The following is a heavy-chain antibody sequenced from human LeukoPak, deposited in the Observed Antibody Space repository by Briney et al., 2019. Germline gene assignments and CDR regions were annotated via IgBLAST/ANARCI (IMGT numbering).Heavy chain of an antibody. CDR1: GFAFSASS. Sequence: GGSLRLSCAASGFAFSASSMHWVRQASGKGLEWVGRIRSKTNNYATAYAASFKGRFTLSRDDSKNTVYLQLDSLKAEDTAVYYCTRHGESHSDFWTNDFWGQGTLVTVSA. CDR3: TRHGESHSDFWTNDF. CDR2: IRSKTNNYAT. V-gene: IGHV3-73*01. D-gene: IGHD3-3*01. J-gene: IGHJ4*02.